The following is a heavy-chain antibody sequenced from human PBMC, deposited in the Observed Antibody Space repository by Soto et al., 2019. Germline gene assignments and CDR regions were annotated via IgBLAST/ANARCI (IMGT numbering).Heavy chain of an antibody. Sequence: PGGSLRLSCGASGFTITDYYMSWIRQAPGKGLEWVSHISSVGTTTYYADSVKGRFSISMDNAKNSLYLQMNSLGAEDTAVYYCARDQEGSGSHWLGYNYYAMDVWGQGTTVTVSS. CDR3: ARDQEGSGSHWLGYNYYAMDV. D-gene: IGHD3-10*01. J-gene: IGHJ6*02. V-gene: IGHV3-11*01. CDR1: GFTITDYY. CDR2: ISSVGTTT.